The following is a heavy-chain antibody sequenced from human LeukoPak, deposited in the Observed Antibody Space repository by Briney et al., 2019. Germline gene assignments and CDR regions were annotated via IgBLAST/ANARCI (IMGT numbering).Heavy chain of an antibody. V-gene: IGHV4-34*01. CDR3: ARRSCSGGTCYESRGWFDS. CDR2: INHSGST. CDR1: GGSFSGYY. D-gene: IGHD2-15*01. J-gene: IGHJ5*01. Sequence: SETLSLTCAVYGGSFSGYYWSWIRQPPGKGREWIGEINHSGSTNYNPSLKSRVTISVDTSKNQFSLKLSSVTAADTAAYYCARRSCSGGTCYESRGWFDSWGQGTLVTVSS.